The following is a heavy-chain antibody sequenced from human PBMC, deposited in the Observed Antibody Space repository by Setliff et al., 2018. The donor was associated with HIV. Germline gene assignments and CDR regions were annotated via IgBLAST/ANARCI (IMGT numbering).Heavy chain of an antibody. V-gene: IGHV1-2*02. D-gene: IGHD2-15*01. J-gene: IGHJ6*03. CDR2: INPKTGDT. Sequence: RASVKVSCKVSGYTLTELSMHWVRQAPGQGLQWMGWINPKTGDTNYAQKFQGRVTMTRDTSISTLYMELSRLRSEDTAIHYCARGAADNYYSYMDIWGKGTTVTVSS. CDR3: ARGAADNYYSYMDI. CDR1: GYTLTELS.